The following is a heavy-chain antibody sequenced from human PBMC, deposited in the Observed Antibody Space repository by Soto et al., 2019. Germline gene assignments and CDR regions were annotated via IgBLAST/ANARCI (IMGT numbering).Heavy chain of an antibody. CDR2: IDPSDSYT. CDR1: GYSFTTYW. V-gene: IGHV5-10-1*01. CDR3: ARRHPMVGATGSDY. D-gene: IGHD1-26*01. J-gene: IGHJ4*02. Sequence: GESLKISCKSYGYSFTTYWIAWVRQMPGKGLEWMGRIDPSDSYTNYSPSFQGHVTISADKSISTAYLQWSSLKASDTAMYYCARRHPMVGATGSDYWGQGTLVTVSS.